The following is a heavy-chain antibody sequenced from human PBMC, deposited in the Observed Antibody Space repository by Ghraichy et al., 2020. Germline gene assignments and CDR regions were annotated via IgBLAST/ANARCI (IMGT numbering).Heavy chain of an antibody. CDR3: AKVPRPSYYYYGMDV. J-gene: IGHJ6*02. CDR2: ISGDGGST. V-gene: IGHV3-43*02. Sequence: GGSLRLSCAASGFTFDDYAMHWVRQAPGKGLEWVSLISGDGGSTYYADSVKGRFTISRDNSKNSLYLQMNSLRTEDTALYYCAKVPRPSYYYYGMDVWGQGTTVTVSS. CDR1: GFTFDDYA.